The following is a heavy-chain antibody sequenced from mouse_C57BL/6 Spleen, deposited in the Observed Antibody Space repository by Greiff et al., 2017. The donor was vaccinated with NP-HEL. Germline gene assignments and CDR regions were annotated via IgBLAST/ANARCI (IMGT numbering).Heavy chain of an antibody. D-gene: IGHD1-1*01. CDR1: GYAFSSYW. Sequence: QVQLKESGAELVKPGASVKISCKASGYAFSSYWMNWVKQRPGKGLEWIGQIYPGDGDTNYNGKFKGKATLTADKSSSTAYMQLSSLTSEDSAVYFCASGYGSFYWYFDVWGTGTTVTVSS. J-gene: IGHJ1*03. CDR2: IYPGDGDT. CDR3: ASGYGSFYWYFDV. V-gene: IGHV1-80*01.